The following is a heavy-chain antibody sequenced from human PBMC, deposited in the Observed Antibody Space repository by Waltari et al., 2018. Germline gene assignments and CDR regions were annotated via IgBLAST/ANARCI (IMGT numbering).Heavy chain of an antibody. CDR2: LYTSGRT. D-gene: IGHD2-2*01. J-gene: IGHJ5*02. Sequence: QVQLQESGPGLVKPSETLSLTCTVSGGSISSYYWSWIRQPAGQGLEWIGRLYTSGRTNYNPYLKSRVTMSVDTCKNQCSLKVSSVTAADSAVYYCARDDSSTADWFDPWGQGTLVTVSS. CDR3: ARDDSSTADWFDP. V-gene: IGHV4-4*07. CDR1: GGSISSYY.